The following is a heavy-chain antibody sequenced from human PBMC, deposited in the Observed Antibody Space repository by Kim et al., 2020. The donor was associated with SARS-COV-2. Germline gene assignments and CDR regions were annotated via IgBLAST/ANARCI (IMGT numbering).Heavy chain of an antibody. D-gene: IGHD4-17*01. CDR1: GGSISSYY. Sequence: SETLSLTCTVSGGSISSYYWSWIRQPPGKGLEWIGYIYYSGSTNYNPSLKSRVTISVDTSKNQFSLKLSSVTAADTAVYYCAREPTYGDYFDYWGQGTLVTVSS. CDR3: AREPTYGDYFDY. V-gene: IGHV4-59*01. CDR2: IYYSGST. J-gene: IGHJ4*02.